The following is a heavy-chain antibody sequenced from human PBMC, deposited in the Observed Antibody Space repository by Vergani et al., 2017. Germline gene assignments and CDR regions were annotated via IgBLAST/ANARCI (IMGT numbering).Heavy chain of an antibody. J-gene: IGHJ6*02. CDR3: ARRRGWGLVVVAATPWYYYYGMDV. CDR2: IYPGDSDT. CDR1: GYSFTSYW. Sequence: EVQLVQSGAEVKKPGESLKISCKGSGYSFTSYWIGWVRQMPGKGLEWMGIIYPGDSDTRYSPSFQGQVTISADKSISTAYLQWSGLKASDTAMYYCARRRGWGLVVVAATPWYYYYGMDVWGQGTTVTVSS. V-gene: IGHV5-51*01. D-gene: IGHD2-15*01.